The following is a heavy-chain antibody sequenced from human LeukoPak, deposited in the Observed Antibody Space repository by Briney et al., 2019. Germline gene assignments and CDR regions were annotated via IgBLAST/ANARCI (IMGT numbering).Heavy chain of an antibody. V-gene: IGHV3-21*01. Sequence: GGSLRLSCVGSGFSFSGNSMNWVRQAPGKGLEWVSGISRTSTYIYYADSVQGRFTISGDNAKNSLYLQMDSLRAEDTAVYYCARDFVNSGYYFDYWGQGTQVTVSS. CDR1: GFSFSGNS. CDR3: ARDFVNSGYYFDY. J-gene: IGHJ4*02. D-gene: IGHD3-22*01. CDR2: ISRTSTYI.